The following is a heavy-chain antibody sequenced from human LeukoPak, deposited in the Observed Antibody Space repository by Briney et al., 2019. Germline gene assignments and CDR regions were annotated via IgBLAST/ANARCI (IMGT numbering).Heavy chain of an antibody. Sequence: SETLSLTCAVSGGSISSGSWWSWVRQPPRKGLEWIGEIYHSGSTNYNPSLKSRVTISVDKSKNQFSLKLSSVTAADTAVYYCARKKAGETFFDYWGQGTRVTVSS. V-gene: IGHV4-4*02. J-gene: IGHJ4*02. CDR3: ARKKAGETFFDY. CDR1: GGSISSGSW. CDR2: IYHSGST. D-gene: IGHD7-27*01.